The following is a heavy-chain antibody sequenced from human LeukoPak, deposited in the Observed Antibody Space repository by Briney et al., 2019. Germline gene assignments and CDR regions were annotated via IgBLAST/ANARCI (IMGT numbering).Heavy chain of an antibody. Sequence: SETLSLTCVLYGGSSSGYYWNWIRQPPGKGLEWIGEINHSGSTNYNPSLKSRVTISVDTSKSQFSLRLSSVTAADTAAYYCARRGPPRTMLRGVKSGWFDPWGQGTLVTVSS. CDR1: GGSSSGYY. CDR3: ARRGPPRTMLRGVKSGWFDP. J-gene: IGHJ5*02. V-gene: IGHV4-34*01. CDR2: INHSGST. D-gene: IGHD3-10*01.